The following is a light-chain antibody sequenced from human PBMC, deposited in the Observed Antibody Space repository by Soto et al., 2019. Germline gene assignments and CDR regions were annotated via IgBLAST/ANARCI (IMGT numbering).Light chain of an antibody. CDR2: NIH. J-gene: IGLJ3*02. Sequence: QSVLTQPPSASGTPGQRVTISCSGTSCNVGSNTVNWYQQLPGTAPKLLISNIHQRPSGVPDRFSCSKSATSASPAISGLESGDEDDYYCAAWDGSLNGVVFGGGTKLTVL. CDR3: AAWDGSLNGVV. CDR1: SCNVGSNT. V-gene: IGLV1-44*01.